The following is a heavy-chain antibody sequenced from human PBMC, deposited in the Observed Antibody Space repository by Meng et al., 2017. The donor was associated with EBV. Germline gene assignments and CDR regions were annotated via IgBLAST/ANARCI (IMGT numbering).Heavy chain of an antibody. D-gene: IGHD6-13*01. V-gene: IGHV1-69*06. Sequence: VPVVHAGAGWKKPGSSVKASCKVSGGTFSSYAISWVRQAPGQGLEWMGGIIPIFGTANYAQKFQGRVTITADKSTSTAYMELSSLRSEDTAVYYCARAEIAAAGRLDYWGQGTLVTVSS. J-gene: IGHJ4*02. CDR1: GGTFSSYA. CDR3: ARAEIAAAGRLDY. CDR2: IIPIFGTA.